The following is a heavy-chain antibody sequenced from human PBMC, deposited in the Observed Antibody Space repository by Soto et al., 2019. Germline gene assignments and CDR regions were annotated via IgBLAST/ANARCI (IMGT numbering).Heavy chain of an antibody. Sequence: EVQLLESGGGLVQPGGSLRLSCAASGFSFSIFAMGWVRQAPGKGLEWVSAISGSGDVISYADSVKGRFTVSRDNSRNTLFLQMNSLIAEDTAVYFCAMSIGLPAAMDHVDYWGQGTLVTVSS. CDR2: ISGSGDVI. CDR1: GFSFSIFA. CDR3: AMSIGLPAAMDHVDY. D-gene: IGHD2-2*01. V-gene: IGHV3-23*01. J-gene: IGHJ4*02.